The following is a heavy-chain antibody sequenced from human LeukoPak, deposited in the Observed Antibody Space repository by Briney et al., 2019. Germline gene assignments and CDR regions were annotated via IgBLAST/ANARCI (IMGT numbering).Heavy chain of an antibody. V-gene: IGHV3-64D*06. CDR1: GFTFSTYV. CDR2: ISSNGYNT. CDR3: VRGTGY. Sequence: GGFLRLSCSVSGFTFSTYVMHWVRQAPGKGLEYVSAISSNGYNTYYADSLKGRFTISRDNSKNTLYLQMSSLRADDTAVYYCVRGTGYWGQGTLVAVSS. J-gene: IGHJ4*02.